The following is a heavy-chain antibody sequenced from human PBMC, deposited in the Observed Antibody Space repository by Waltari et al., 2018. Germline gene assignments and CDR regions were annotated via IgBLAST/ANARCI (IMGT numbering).Heavy chain of an antibody. Sequence: QVQLQQWDAGLLKPSETLSLTCAVSGGSFSGYQLTWIRQPPGKGLEWIGEISHFGSTKYNSSLVGRVTISIDTSKNHFALTLNSVTAADTAIYYCARTAKGCSTPTRSHYYDYLDVWGKGTTVTVAS. D-gene: IGHD2-2*01. V-gene: IGHV4-34*01. CDR3: ARTAKGCSTPTRSHYYDYLDV. CDR1: GGSFSGYQ. J-gene: IGHJ6*03. CDR2: ISHFGST.